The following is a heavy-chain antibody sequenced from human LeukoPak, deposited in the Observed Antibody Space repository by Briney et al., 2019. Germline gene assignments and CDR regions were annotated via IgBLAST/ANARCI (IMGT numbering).Heavy chain of an antibody. V-gene: IGHV1-69*05. CDR1: GGTFSSYA. J-gene: IGHJ3*02. D-gene: IGHD2-21*02. CDR3: ARDVTSIVVVTANYGDQIGDAFDI. Sequence: SVKVSCKASGGTFSSYAISWVRQAPGQGLEGMGGIIPIFGTANYAQKFQGRVTITTDESTSTAYMELSSLRSEDTAVYYCARDVTSIVVVTANYGDQIGDAFDIWGQGTMVTVSS. CDR2: IIPIFGTA.